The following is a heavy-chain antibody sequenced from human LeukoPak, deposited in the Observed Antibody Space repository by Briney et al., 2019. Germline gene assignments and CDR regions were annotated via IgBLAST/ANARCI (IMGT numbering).Heavy chain of an antibody. CDR3: VQEREWGSGSYLNSIDD. V-gene: IGHV3-23*01. D-gene: IGHD3-10*01. CDR1: GFTFSNYV. J-gene: IGHJ4*02. Sequence: PGGSLRLSCAASGFTFSNYVMSWVRQAPGKGLEWVSLISGSGDSTYYADSVKGRFTISRDNSKNTLYLQMNSLRGEDTAVYSCVQEREWGSGSYLNSIDDWGQGTLVTVSS. CDR2: ISGSGDST.